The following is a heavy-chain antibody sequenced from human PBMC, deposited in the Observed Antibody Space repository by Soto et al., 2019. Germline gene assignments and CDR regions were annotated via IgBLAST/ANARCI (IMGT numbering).Heavy chain of an antibody. J-gene: IGHJ6*02. D-gene: IGHD3-10*01. CDR3: AKDIKDYYYYYGMDV. V-gene: IGHV3-7*01. CDR2: IKEDGSNK. CDR1: GFSISHYW. Sequence: GGSLRLSCAASGFSISHYWMSWVRQAPGKGLEWVANIKEDGSNKYYADSVKGRFTISRDNSKNTLYLQMNSLRAEDTAVYYCAKDIKDYYYYYGMDVWGQGTTVTVSS.